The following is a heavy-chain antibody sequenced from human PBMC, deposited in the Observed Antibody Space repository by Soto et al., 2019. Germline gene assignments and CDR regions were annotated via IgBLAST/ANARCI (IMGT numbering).Heavy chain of an antibody. J-gene: IGHJ4*02. D-gene: IGHD3-10*01. CDR2: ISDSGSR. CDR3: ATAREGEWFAGTHFDS. CDR1: GGSITSGYYY. V-gene: IGHV4-30-4*01. Sequence: KASETLSLTCTVSGGSITSGYYYWSWIRQPPGKGLEWIGYISDSGSRYYNPSLRSRISISIDTSKNQFSLRLTSVTAADTAVYYCATAREGEWFAGTHFDSWGQGTLVTVSS.